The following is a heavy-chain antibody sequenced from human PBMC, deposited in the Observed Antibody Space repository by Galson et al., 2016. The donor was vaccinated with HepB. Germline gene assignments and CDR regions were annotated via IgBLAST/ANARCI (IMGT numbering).Heavy chain of an antibody. CDR2: SDTTSTTT. CDR1: GFSFNIFS. J-gene: IGHJ3*01. V-gene: IGHV3-48*01. CDR3: ARDRGYCTGGNCYRFFDF. Sequence: SLRLSCAASGFSFNIFSVSWVRQAPGKGLEWISYSDTTSTTTYYAESVRGRFTISRDNAKRLVHLQLNGLRVDDTAVYYCARDRGYCTGGNCYRFFDFWGQGIMVTVSS. D-gene: IGHD2-15*01.